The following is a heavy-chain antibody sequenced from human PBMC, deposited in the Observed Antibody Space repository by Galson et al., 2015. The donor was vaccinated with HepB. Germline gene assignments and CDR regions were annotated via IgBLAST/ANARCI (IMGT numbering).Heavy chain of an antibody. CDR2: ISSSSSYI. D-gene: IGHD6-13*01. V-gene: IGHV3-21*01. J-gene: IGHJ2*01. Sequence: SLRLSCAASVFTFSSYSMNWVRQAPGKGLEWVSSISSSSSYIYYADSVKGRFTISRDNAKNSLYLQMNSLRAEDTAVYYCAKAGTAAGGPYHWYFDLWGRGTLVTVSS. CDR3: AKAGTAAGGPYHWYFDL. CDR1: VFTFSSYS.